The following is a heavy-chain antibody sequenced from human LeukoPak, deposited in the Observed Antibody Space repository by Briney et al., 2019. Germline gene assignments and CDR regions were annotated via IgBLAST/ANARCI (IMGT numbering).Heavy chain of an antibody. CDR2: IYYSGST. V-gene: IGHV4-39*07. J-gene: IGHJ4*02. D-gene: IGHD6-13*01. Sequence: SETLSLTCTVSGGSISSSSYYWGWIRQPPGKGLEWIGSIYYSGSTYYNPSLKSRVTISVDKSKNQFSLKLSSVTAADTAVYYCAREGTVAGLALGYFDYWGQGTLVTVSS. CDR1: GGSISSSSYY. CDR3: AREGTVAGLALGYFDY.